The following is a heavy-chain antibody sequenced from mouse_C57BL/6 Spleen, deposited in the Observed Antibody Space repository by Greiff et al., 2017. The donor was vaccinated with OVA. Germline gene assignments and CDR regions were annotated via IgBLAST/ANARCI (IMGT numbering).Heavy chain of an antibody. CDR2: IRNKANGYTT. J-gene: IGHJ4*01. V-gene: IGHV7-3*01. Sequence: EVMLVESGGGLVQPGGSLSLSCAASGFTFTDYYMSWVRQPPGKALEWLGFIRNKANGYTTEYSASVKGRFTISRDNSQSILYLQMNALRAEDSATYYCARGGNYHYYAMDYWGQGTSVTVSS. CDR1: GFTFTDYY. CDR3: ARGGNYHYYAMDY. D-gene: IGHD2-1*01.